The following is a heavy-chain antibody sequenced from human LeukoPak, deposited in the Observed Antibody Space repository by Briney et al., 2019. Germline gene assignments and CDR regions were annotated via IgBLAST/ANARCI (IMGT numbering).Heavy chain of an antibody. J-gene: IGHJ3*02. V-gene: IGHV1-18*01. CDR2: ISANNANT. CDR1: GDTFISYG. Sequence: ASVTVSCMASGDTFISYGICWVRQAPGQGLEWMGWISANNANTNYAQKLQGRVTMTTDTSTSTAYMELRSLRSDDTAVYYCASHKYCSSTSCYAFDIWGQGTKVTVSS. CDR3: ASHKYCSSTSCYAFDI. D-gene: IGHD2-2*01.